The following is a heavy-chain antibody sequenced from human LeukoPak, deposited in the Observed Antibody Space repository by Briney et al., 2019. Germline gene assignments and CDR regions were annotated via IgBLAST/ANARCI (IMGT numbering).Heavy chain of an antibody. CDR1: GYTFTSYY. J-gene: IGHJ4*02. CDR3: AKGGYHGNAPGY. Sequence: ASVKVSCKASGYTFTSYYMHWVRQAPGQGLEWMGLINPTGGSTGYAQKFQGRVTMTRDMSTSTVYMELSSLRAEDTAVYYCAKGGYHGNAPGYWGQGTLVTVSS. CDR2: INPTGGST. D-gene: IGHD4-23*01. V-gene: IGHV1-46*01.